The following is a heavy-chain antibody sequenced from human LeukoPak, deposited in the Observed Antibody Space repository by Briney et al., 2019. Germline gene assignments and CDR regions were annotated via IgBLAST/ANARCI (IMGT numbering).Heavy chain of an antibody. CDR2: ISSSSSYI. J-gene: IGHJ4*02. Sequence: GGSLRLSCAASGFTFSSYAMSWVRQAPGKGLEWVSSISSSSSYIYYADSVKGRFTISRDNAKNSLYLQMNSLRAEDTAVYYCATNRGVRQQLAPFDYWGQGTLVTVSS. CDR1: GFTFSSYA. CDR3: ATNRGVRQQLAPFDY. V-gene: IGHV3-21*01. D-gene: IGHD6-13*01.